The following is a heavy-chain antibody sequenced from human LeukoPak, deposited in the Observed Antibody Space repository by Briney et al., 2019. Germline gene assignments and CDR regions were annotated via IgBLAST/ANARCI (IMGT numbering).Heavy chain of an antibody. Sequence: ASVKVSCKASGYTFTGYYMHWVRQAPGQGLEWMGLINPNSGGTNYAQKFQGRVTMTRDTSISTAYMELSRLRSDDTGVYYCAREEIYYDSSGLAYWGQGTLVTVSS. J-gene: IGHJ4*02. D-gene: IGHD3-22*01. V-gene: IGHV1-2*02. CDR1: GYTFTGYY. CDR2: INPNSGGT. CDR3: AREEIYYDSSGLAY.